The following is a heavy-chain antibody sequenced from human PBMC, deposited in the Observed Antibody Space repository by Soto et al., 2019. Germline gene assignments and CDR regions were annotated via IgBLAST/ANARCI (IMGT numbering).Heavy chain of an antibody. D-gene: IGHD5-12*01. Sequence: LRLSCAASGFTVSSNYMSRARQAPGKRLEWVSVIYSGGSTYYADSVKGRFTISRDNSKNTLYLQMNSLRAEDTAVYYCAGATIWAYGMDVWGQGTTVTVS. V-gene: IGHV3-53*01. J-gene: IGHJ6*02. CDR2: IYSGGST. CDR1: GFTVSSNY. CDR3: AGATIWAYGMDV.